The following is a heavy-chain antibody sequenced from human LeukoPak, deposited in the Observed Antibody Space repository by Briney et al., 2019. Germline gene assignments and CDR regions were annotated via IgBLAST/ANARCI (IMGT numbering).Heavy chain of an antibody. D-gene: IGHD6-6*01. J-gene: IGHJ5*02. CDR1: GGSFSGYY. CDR3: ARGGGGIAARSAPKTSSGNNGFDP. Sequence: KPSETLSLTCAVYGGSFSGYYWSWIRQPPGKGLEWIGEINHSGSTNYNPSLKSRVTISVDTSKNQLSLKLSSVTAADTAVYYCARGGGGIAARSAPKTSSGNNGFDPWGQGTLVTVSS. CDR2: INHSGST. V-gene: IGHV4-34*01.